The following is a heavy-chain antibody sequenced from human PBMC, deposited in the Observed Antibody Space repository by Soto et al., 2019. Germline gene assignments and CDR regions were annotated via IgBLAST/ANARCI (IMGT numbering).Heavy chain of an antibody. J-gene: IGHJ6*02. CDR1: GFTFSGSA. D-gene: IGHD1-1*01. CDR3: TRTTERGYYYGMDV. V-gene: IGHV3-73*01. CDR2: TRSKANSYAT. Sequence: GGSLRLSCAASGFTFSGSAMHWVRQASGKGLEWVGRTRSKANSYATAYAASVKGRFTISRDDSKNTAYLQMNSLKTEDTAVYYCTRTTERGYYYGMDVWGQGTTVTVSS.